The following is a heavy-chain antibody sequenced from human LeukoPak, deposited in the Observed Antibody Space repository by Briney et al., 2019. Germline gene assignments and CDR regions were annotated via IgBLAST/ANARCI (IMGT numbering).Heavy chain of an antibody. Sequence: GGSLRLSCTASGDSTTIYWMTCVRQAPGKGLERVANINQDGSEKFYVDSVKGRFSIPRDIGKNSLYMQMNSLSPEDTPTYFCEREGHGDYHIWGQGTMVTVSS. CDR2: INQDGSEK. J-gene: IGHJ3*02. V-gene: IGHV3-7*01. CDR3: EREGHGDYHI. CDR1: GDSTTIYW. D-gene: IGHD4-17*01.